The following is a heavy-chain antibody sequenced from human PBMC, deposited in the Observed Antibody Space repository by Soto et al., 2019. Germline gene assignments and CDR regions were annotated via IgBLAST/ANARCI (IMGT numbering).Heavy chain of an antibody. J-gene: IGHJ4*02. CDR3: ARGIRGYSYGYSGHFDY. CDR2: IYYSGST. D-gene: IGHD5-18*01. Sequence: SETLSLTCTVSGGSISSGDYYWSWIRQPPGKGLEWIGYIYYSGSTYYNPSLKSRVTISVDTSKNQFSLKLSSVTAADTAVYYCARGIRGYSYGYSGHFDYWGQGTLVTVSS. CDR1: GGSISSGDYY. V-gene: IGHV4-30-4*01.